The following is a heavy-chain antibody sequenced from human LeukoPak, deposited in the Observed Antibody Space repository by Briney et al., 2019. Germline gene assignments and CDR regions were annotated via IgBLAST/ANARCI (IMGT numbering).Heavy chain of an antibody. D-gene: IGHD3-22*01. CDR1: GLSMSNYY. V-gene: IGHV4-59*01. CDR2: ISYSGNT. CDR3: ARGVGSGYTDY. Sequence: NPSETLSLTCTVSGLSMSNYYWTWIRPPPGKGRDWIGFISYSGNTNHNPSLKSRAPISIDTPKNEFSLKEICGSAADRDVYDCARGVGSGYTDYWGQGALVTVSS. J-gene: IGHJ4*02.